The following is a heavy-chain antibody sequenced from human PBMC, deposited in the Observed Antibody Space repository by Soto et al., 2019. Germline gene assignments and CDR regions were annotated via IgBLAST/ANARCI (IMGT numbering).Heavy chain of an antibody. V-gene: IGHV1-24*01. CDR3: ATGLVYSSGWYPGNFDY. CDR2: FDPEDGET. Sequence: ASVKVSCKVSGYTLTELSMHWVRQAPGKGLEWMGGFDPEDGETIYAQKFQGRVTMTEDTSTDTAYMELSSLRSEDTAVYYCATGLVYSSGWYPGNFDYRGQRTPVTVSS. CDR1: GYTLTELS. J-gene: IGHJ4*02. D-gene: IGHD6-13*01.